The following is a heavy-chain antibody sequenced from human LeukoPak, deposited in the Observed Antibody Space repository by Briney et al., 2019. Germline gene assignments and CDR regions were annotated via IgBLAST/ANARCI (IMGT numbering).Heavy chain of an antibody. V-gene: IGHV4-30-2*01. J-gene: IGHJ5*02. D-gene: IGHD3-9*01. CDR3: DRMLVDVTRWFVR. CDR1: GDSMSSRRFS. CDR2: SYHRGGT. Sequence: SETLSLTCDVSGDSMSSRRFSGSWLRQPPGKGLEWIGYSYHRGGTHYNPSLPSRVTISLDRSKKQFSLNLQYVTAADTAVYYCDRMLVDVTRWFVRWGQASLVSVCS.